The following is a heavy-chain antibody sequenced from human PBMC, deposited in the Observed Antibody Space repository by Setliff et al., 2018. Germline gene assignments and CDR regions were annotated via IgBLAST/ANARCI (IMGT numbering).Heavy chain of an antibody. Sequence: LRLSCAASGFTFSSYAMSWVRQAPGKGLEWVSAISGSGVSTYYADSVKGRFTISRDNSKNTLYLQMNSLRAEDTAVYYCAKVNNRFWSGDYPYYYGMDVWGQGT. CDR3: AKVNNRFWSGDYPYYYGMDV. CDR2: ISGSGVST. D-gene: IGHD3-3*01. J-gene: IGHJ6*02. V-gene: IGHV3-23*01. CDR1: GFTFSSYA.